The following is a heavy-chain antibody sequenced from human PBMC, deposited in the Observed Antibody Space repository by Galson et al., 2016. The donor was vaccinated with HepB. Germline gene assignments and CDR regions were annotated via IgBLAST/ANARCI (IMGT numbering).Heavy chain of an antibody. V-gene: IGHV4-59*08. CDR2: IYHGGSG. J-gene: IGHJ5*02. Sequence: SETLSLTCTVSGVSITSLYWTWIRQPPGGGLDWIGYIYHGGSGNYSPSLKSRVTMSLDTSKNQFSLRLSSVTAADTAVYYCVRQTTHSSDPTGYNGRWFDPWGHGSLVTVSS. D-gene: IGHD3-9*01. CDR1: GVSITSLY. CDR3: VRQTTHSSDPTGYNGRWFDP.